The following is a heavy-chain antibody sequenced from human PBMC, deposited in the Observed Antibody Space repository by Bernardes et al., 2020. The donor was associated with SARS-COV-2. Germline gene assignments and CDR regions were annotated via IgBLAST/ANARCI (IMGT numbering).Heavy chain of an antibody. CDR3: ARAPSYYDLSTSFYVHYCFDY. CDR2: IHSSGAT. Sequence: SETLSLTCTVSGGFISNGGHYWSWIRHFPGRGLEWIGYIHSSGATYYNPSLKSRVTISVDTSKNEFFLSLSSVTAADTALYYCARAPSYYDLSTSFYVHYCFDYWGQGVLFTVSS. V-gene: IGHV4-31*03. J-gene: IGHJ4*02. D-gene: IGHD3-9*01. CDR1: GGFISNGGHY.